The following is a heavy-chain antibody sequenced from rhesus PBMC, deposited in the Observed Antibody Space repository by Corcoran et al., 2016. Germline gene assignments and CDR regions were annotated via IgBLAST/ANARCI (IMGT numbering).Heavy chain of an antibody. V-gene: IGHV4-127*01. CDR3: ARERSGANYFDY. J-gene: IGHJ4*01. CDR1: DDSISSSYG. CDR2: IGGKTGNS. Sequence: QVQLQESGPGLVKPSETLSLTCAVSDDSISSSYGWSWICQPPGKGLEWIGDIGGKTGNSNYHPFLKVRVTISKDTSKNQFSLTLTSVTAADTAVYYCARERSGANYFDYWGQGLLVTVSS. D-gene: IGHD6-13*01.